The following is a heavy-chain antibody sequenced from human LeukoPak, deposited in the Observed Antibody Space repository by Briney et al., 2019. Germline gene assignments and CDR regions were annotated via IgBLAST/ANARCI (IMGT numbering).Heavy chain of an antibody. V-gene: IGHV3-23*01. CDR2: ISGSGGST. D-gene: IGHD6-13*01. CDR3: AKDTIAAAGSWYFDL. J-gene: IGHJ2*01. CDR1: GFTFSSYA. Sequence: GGSLRLSCAASGFTFSSYAMSWVRQAPGKGLEWVSAISGSGGSTYYADSVKGRFTISRDNSMNTLYLQLNSLRAEDTAVYYCAKDTIAAAGSWYFDLWGRGTLVTVSS.